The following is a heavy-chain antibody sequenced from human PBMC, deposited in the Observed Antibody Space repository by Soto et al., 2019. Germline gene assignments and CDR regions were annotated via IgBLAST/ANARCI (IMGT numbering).Heavy chain of an antibody. V-gene: IGHV1-3*01. D-gene: IGHD1-26*01. J-gene: IGHJ4*02. CDR2: INAGNGDT. CDR3: ARWDYFHFDY. CDR1: GFMFATYN. Sequence: GASVKVSCKASGFMFATYNIHWVRQAPGQRLEWMGWINAGNGDTEYSQKFQGRVTFTTDPSTSTAYMEVSSLRSEDTALYYCARWDYFHFDYWGQGALVTVSS.